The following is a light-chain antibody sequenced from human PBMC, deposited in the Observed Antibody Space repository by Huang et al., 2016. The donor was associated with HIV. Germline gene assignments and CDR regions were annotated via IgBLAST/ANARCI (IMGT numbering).Light chain of an antibody. Sequence: EIVLTQSPATLSLSPGERATLSCRASQSVSSYLVWYQQKPGQAPRLLIYDASNRAAGIPTRCSGSGSGTDFTLTISSLEPEDFALYFCHQRSSWPRTFGQGTRVDIK. J-gene: IGKJ1*01. CDR2: DAS. CDR1: QSVSSY. V-gene: IGKV3-11*01. CDR3: HQRSSWPRT.